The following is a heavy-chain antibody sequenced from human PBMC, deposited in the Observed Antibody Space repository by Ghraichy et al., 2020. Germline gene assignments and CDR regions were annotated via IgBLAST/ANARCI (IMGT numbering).Heavy chain of an antibody. D-gene: IGHD4-17*01. CDR2: VSNTGGST. Sequence: GGSLRLSCAASGFTFNNYAMDWVRQAPGKGLEWVSSVSNTGGSTFYAASVKGRFTISRDNSKNTLSLQMHSLGAEDTAVYYCARRVTVTVSPFENWGQGTLVTVSS. CDR3: ARRVTVTVSPFEN. V-gene: IGHV3-23*01. CDR1: GFTFNNYA. J-gene: IGHJ4*02.